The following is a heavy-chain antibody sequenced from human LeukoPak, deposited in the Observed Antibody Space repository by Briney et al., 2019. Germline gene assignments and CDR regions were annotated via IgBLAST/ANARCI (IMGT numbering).Heavy chain of an antibody. CDR3: ARTAARRFDY. D-gene: IGHD6-6*01. Sequence: ASVKVSCKASGYTFPSYFMHWVRQAPGQGLEWMGIINPTGGSTTYAQKFQGRVTMTRDASTSTVYMELSSLRSDDTAVYYCARTAARRFDYWGQGTLVTVSS. V-gene: IGHV1-46*01. CDR2: INPTGGST. J-gene: IGHJ4*02. CDR1: GYTFPSYF.